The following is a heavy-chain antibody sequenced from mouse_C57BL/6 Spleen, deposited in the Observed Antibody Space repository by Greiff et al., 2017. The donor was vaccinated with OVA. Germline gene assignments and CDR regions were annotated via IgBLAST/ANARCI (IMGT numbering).Heavy chain of an antibody. CDR3: AGRALTGRYFDY. V-gene: IGHV1-55*01. CDR1: GYTFTSYW. D-gene: IGHD4-1*01. CDR2: IYPGSGST. J-gene: IGHJ2*01. Sequence: QVQLKQPGAELVKPGASVKMSCKASGYTFTSYWITWVKQRPGQGLEWIGDIYPGSGSTNYNEKFKSKATLTVDTSSSTAYMQLSSLTSEDSAVYYGAGRALTGRYFDYWGQGTTLTVSS.